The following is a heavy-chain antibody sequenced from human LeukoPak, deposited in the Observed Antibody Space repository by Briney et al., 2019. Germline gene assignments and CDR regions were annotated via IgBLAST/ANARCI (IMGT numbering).Heavy chain of an antibody. Sequence: ASVKVSCKASGYTFTSYGISWVRQAPGQGLEWIGWISAYNGNTNYAQKLQGRVTMTTDTSTSTAYMELRSLRSDDTAVYYCARPAWAGAELPYDYWGQGTLVTVSS. J-gene: IGHJ4*02. CDR1: GYTFTSYG. V-gene: IGHV1-18*01. CDR2: ISAYNGNT. D-gene: IGHD1-1*01. CDR3: ARPAWAGAELPYDY.